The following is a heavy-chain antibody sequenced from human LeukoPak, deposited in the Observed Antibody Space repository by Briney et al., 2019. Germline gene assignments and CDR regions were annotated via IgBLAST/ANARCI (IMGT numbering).Heavy chain of an antibody. CDR1: GGSISSGGYY. CDR3: ASSVNWPYFDY. V-gene: IGHV4-30-2*01. D-gene: IGHD1-20*01. CDR2: IYHSGST. Sequence: SETLSLTCTVSGGSISSGGYYWSWIRQPPGKGLEWIGYIYHSGSTYYNPSLKSRVTISVDRSKNQFSLKLSSVTAADTAVYYCASSVNWPYFDYWGQGTLVTVSS. J-gene: IGHJ4*02.